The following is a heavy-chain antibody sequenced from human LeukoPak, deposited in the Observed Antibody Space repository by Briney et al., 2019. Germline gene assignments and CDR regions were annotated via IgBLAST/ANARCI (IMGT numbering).Heavy chain of an antibody. CDR3: ASSYCSGGSCYSGFDY. D-gene: IGHD2-15*01. J-gene: IGHJ4*02. V-gene: IGHV3-20*04. CDR1: GFTFDDYG. CDR2: INWNGGST. Sequence: GGSLRLSCAASGFTFDDYGMSWVRQAPGKGLEWVSGINWNGGSTGYADSVKGRFTISRDNAKNSLYLQMNSLRAEDTAVYYCASSYCSGGSCYSGFDYWGQGTLVTVSS.